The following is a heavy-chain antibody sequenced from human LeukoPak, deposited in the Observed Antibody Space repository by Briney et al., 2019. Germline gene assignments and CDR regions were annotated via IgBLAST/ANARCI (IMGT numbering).Heavy chain of an antibody. J-gene: IGHJ5*02. D-gene: IGHD4-23*01. CDR3: ARDRGTYGGITIAA. CDR1: GFTFDDYG. V-gene: IGHV3-20*04. Sequence: GGSLRLSCAASGFTFDDYGMSWVRQAPGKGLEWVSGINWNGGGTGYADSVKGRFTISRDNAKNSLYLQMNSLRAEDTAFYYCARDRGTYGGITIAAWGQGTLVTVSS. CDR2: INWNGGGT.